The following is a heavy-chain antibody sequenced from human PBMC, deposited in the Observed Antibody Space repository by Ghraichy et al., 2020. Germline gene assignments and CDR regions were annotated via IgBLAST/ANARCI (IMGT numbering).Heavy chain of an antibody. D-gene: IGHD6-19*01. V-gene: IGHV1-2*04. CDR2: INPNSGGT. J-gene: IGHJ4*02. Sequence: ASVKVSCKAAGYTFTGYYMHWVRQAPGQGLEWMGWINPNSGGTNYAQKFQGWVTMTRDTSISTAYMELSRLRSDDTAVYYRARAYSSGWYFDYWGQGTLVIVSS. CDR1: GYTFTGYY. CDR3: ARAYSSGWYFDY.